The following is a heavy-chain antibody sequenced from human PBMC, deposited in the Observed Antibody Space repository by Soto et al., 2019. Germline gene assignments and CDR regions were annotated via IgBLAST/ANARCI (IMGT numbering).Heavy chain of an antibody. CDR3: ARFSLWGSGSYNYYYGMDV. Sequence: PGGSLRLSCAASGFNFSDFCMSWIRQAPGKGLECVSYVDSSGSTIHYADSVKGRFTISRDNAKQSLFLEMNSLRAEDTAVYYCARFSLWGSGSYNYYYGMDVWGQGTTVTVSS. D-gene: IGHD3-10*01. CDR2: VDSSGSTI. J-gene: IGHJ6*02. V-gene: IGHV3-11*01. CDR1: GFNFSDFC.